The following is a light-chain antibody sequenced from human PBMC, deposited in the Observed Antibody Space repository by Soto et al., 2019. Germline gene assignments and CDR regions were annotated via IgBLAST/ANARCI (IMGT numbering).Light chain of an antibody. CDR1: NSNIGSNF. J-gene: IGLJ3*02. Sequence: QSVLTQPPSASGTPGQRVTFSCFGTNSNIGSNFVYWYQHLPGTTPKLLVFSYNQRPSGVPDRFSGSKSGSSASLAISGLRSEDEADYYCATWDDSLSGWVFGGGTKLTVL. V-gene: IGLV1-47*02. CDR2: SYN. CDR3: ATWDDSLSGWV.